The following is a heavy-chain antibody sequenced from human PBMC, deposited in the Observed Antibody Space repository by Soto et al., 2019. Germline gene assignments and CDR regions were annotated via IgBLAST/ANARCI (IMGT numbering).Heavy chain of an antibody. D-gene: IGHD1-7*01. CDR1: GGSFSGYY. CDR2: INHSGST. J-gene: IGHJ5*02. Sequence: SETLSLTCAVYGGSFSGYYWSWIRQPPGKGLEWIGEINHSGSTNYNPSLKSRVTISVDTSKNQFSLKLSSVTAADTAVYYCARGRNWNYVPAWVGRWFDPWGQGTLVTVSS. V-gene: IGHV4-34*01. CDR3: ARGRNWNYVPAWVGRWFDP.